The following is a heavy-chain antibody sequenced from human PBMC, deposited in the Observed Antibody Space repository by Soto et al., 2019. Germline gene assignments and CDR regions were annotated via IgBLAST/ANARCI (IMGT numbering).Heavy chain of an antibody. CDR2: IIPIFGTA. D-gene: IGHD6-19*01. J-gene: IGHJ4*02. CDR3: ASDRLSGWYGEHHLFDY. Sequence: SVKVSCKASGGTFSSYAISWVRQAPGQGLEWMGGIIPIFGTANYAQKFQGRVTITADESTSTAYMELSSLRSEDTAVYYCASDRLSGWYGEHHLFDYWGQGTLVTVSS. V-gene: IGHV1-69*13. CDR1: GGTFSSYA.